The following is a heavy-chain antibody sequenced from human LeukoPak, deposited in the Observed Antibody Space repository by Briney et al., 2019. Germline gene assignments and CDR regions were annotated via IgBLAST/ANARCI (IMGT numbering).Heavy chain of an antibody. CDR2: ISAYNGNT. CDR3: ARGGYYDSSGYRDY. D-gene: IGHD3-22*01. V-gene: IGHV1-18*01. Sequence: ASVKVSCKASGGTFSSYAISWVRQAPGQGLEWMGWISAYNGNTNYAQKLQGRVTMTTDTSTSTAYMELRSLRSDDTAVYYCARGGYYDSSGYRDYWGQGTLVTVSS. J-gene: IGHJ4*02. CDR1: GGTFSSYA.